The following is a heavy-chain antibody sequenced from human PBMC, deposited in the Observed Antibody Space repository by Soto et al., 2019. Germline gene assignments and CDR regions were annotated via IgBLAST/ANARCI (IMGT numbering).Heavy chain of an antibody. D-gene: IGHD1-1*01. V-gene: IGHV4-34*01. J-gene: IGHJ6*02. CDR1: GGSFSGFY. Sequence: QVQLQQWGAGLLKPSETLSLTCALYGGSFSGFYWSWIRQPPGQGLEWIGEVSHNGSTNYNASLKSRVTISLDTSKNQFYLKLSSVTAADTAIYYCARAGGWNNYFGLDIWGQGTTVTVSS. CDR3: ARAGGWNNYFGLDI. CDR2: VSHNGST.